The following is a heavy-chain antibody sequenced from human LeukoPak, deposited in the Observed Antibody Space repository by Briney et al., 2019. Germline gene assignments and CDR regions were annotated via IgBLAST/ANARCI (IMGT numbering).Heavy chain of an antibody. CDR2: INPNSGGT. J-gene: IGHJ4*02. Sequence: ASVKVSCKASGYTFTGYYMHWVRQAPGQGLEWMGRINPNSGGTNYAQKFQGRVTMTRDTSISTAYMELSRLRSDDTAVYYCARVAGGGSYTASEDYWGQGTLVTVSS. CDR3: ARVAGGGSYTASEDY. CDR1: GYTFTGYY. V-gene: IGHV1-2*06. D-gene: IGHD1-26*01.